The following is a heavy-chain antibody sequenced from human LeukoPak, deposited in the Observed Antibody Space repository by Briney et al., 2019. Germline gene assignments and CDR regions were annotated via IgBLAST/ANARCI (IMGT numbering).Heavy chain of an antibody. CDR2: IIAIFVTA. CDR1: GGTFSSYA. Sequence: SVKVSCKASGGTFSSYAISWVRQAPGQGLEWMGRIIAIFVTANYAQKFQGRVTNTTDESTSTAYMELSSLRSEDTAVYYCARSVYGGYVYWFDPWGQGTLVTVSS. CDR3: ARSVYGGYVYWFDP. D-gene: IGHD5-12*01. V-gene: IGHV1-69*05. J-gene: IGHJ5*02.